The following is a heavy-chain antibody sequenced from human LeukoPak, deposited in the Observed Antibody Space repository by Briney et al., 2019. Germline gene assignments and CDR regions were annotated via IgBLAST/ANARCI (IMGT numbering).Heavy chain of an antibody. CDR2: INPNSGGT. V-gene: IGHV1-2*06. CDR3: ARDWSMTTLDY. CDR1: GGTFSSYT. Sequence: ASVKVSCKASGGTFSSYTISWVRQAPGQGLEWMGRINPNSGGTDYAQKFQGRVTMTRDTSISTAYLEFSSLRSDDTAVYYCARDWSMTTLDYWGQGTLVTVSS. J-gene: IGHJ4*02. D-gene: IGHD4-17*01.